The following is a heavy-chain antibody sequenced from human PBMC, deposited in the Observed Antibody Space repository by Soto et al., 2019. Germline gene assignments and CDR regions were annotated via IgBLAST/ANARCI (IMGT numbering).Heavy chain of an antibody. J-gene: IGHJ4*02. CDR3: ARRGSGGYDSYLTSAFDY. Sequence: SETLSLTCTVSGGSISSYYWSWIRQPLGKGLEWIGYIFYTGTTNYNPSLKGRVTISLDTSKNQFSLRLSSVTAADTAVYYCARRGSGGYDSYLTSAFDYWGQGSLVTVSS. CDR1: GGSISSYY. D-gene: IGHD5-12*01. CDR2: IFYTGTT. V-gene: IGHV4-59*08.